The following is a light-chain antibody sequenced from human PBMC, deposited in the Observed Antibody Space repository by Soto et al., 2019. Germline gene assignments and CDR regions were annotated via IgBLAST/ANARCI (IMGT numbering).Light chain of an antibody. CDR3: HVWDSSSDHV. CDR1: NIGSKS. Sequence: YELTQPPSVSVAPGQTARIACRGNNIGSKSVHWDQQKPGQAPVLVVDDDSDRPSGIPERFSGSNSGNTASLTIRRVDAGDEAEYFCHVWDSSSDHVFGTGTKVTVL. CDR2: DDS. V-gene: IGLV3-21*02. J-gene: IGLJ1*01.